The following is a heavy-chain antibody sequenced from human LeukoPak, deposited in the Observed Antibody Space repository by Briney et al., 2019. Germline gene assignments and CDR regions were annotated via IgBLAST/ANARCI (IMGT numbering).Heavy chain of an antibody. CDR2: ISGNGRDT. V-gene: IGHV3-23*01. D-gene: IGHD5-18*01. CDR3: AKSIGVDTAMVIYYFDY. CDR1: GFTFSSYG. J-gene: IGHJ4*02. Sequence: PGGSLRLSCAASGFTFSSYGMHWVRQAPGKGLEWVSAISGNGRDTYYTDSVKGRFTISRDNAKNSLYLQMNSLRAEDTALYYCAKSIGVDTAMVIYYFDYWGQGTLVTVSS.